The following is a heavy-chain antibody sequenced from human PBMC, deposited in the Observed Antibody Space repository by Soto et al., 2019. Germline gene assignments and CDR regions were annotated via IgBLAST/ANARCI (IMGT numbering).Heavy chain of an antibody. CDR1: GDSISSGGYS. V-gene: IGHV4-30-2*06. J-gene: IGHJ4*02. CDR2: TYHSGGT. D-gene: IGHD3-22*01. Sequence: QLQLQESGSGLVKPSQTLSLTRVVSGDSISSGGYSWNWIRQSPGKGLEWIGHTYHSGGTLYNPSLDSRVTISVDKSKNQFSLRLTSVTAADTAVYYCARDSLSGYYFDFWGQGTLVTVSS. CDR3: ARDSLSGYYFDF.